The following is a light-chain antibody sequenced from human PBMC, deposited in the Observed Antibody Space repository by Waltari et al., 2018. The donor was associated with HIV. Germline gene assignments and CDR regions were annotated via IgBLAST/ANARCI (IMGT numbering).Light chain of an antibody. CDR1: QSVTTN. CDR2: GAS. CDR3: QQYNKWPPYT. Sequence: EIVMTQSPGALSVSLGERATLSCRASQSVTTNLAWYQQKPGQAPRLLIFGASTRATGIPARISGSGSGTEFTLTISSLQSEDFALYYCQQYNKWPPYTFGQGTKLEIK. V-gene: IGKV3-15*01. J-gene: IGKJ2*01.